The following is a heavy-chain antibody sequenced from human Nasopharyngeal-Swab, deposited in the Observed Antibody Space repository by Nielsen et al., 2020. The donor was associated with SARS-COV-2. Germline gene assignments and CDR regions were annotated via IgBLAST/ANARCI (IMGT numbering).Heavy chain of an antibody. CDR1: GFTVSRYG. CDR2: IRPGGDSR. CDR3: ARDGPNWNLDY. V-gene: IGHV3-33*01. D-gene: IGHD1-1*01. J-gene: IGHJ4*02. Sequence: GESLEISCAASGFTVSRYGFHWVRQAPGKGLEWVAVIRPGGDSRIYGDSMKGRFAVSRDNSKNTLYLQIDDLRSEDTAVYYCARDGPNWNLDYWGQGTLVTVSS.